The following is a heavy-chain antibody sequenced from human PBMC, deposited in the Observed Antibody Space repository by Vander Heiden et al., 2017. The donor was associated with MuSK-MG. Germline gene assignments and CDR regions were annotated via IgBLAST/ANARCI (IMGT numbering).Heavy chain of an antibody. CDR3: ASPSIEAGAGQGWFDP. J-gene: IGHJ5*02. V-gene: IGHV1-69*01. Sequence: QVQLVQSGAEVKKPGSSVKVSCKASGGTFSSYAISWVRQAPEQGLEWMGGIIPIFGTANYAQKFQGRVTITADESTSTAYMELSSLRSEDTAVYYCASPSIEAGAGQGWFDPWGQGTLVTVYS. CDR1: GGTFSSYA. D-gene: IGHD6-19*01. CDR2: IIPIFGTA.